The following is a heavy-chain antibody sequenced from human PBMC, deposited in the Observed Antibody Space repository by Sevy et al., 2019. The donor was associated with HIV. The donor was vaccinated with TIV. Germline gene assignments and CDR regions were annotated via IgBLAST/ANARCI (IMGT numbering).Heavy chain of an antibody. V-gene: IGHV3-30*04. CDR3: ARDAAEGPYGSSWFSNWLDP. CDR2: ISYDGSNK. CDR1: GFTFNSYS. D-gene: IGHD6-13*01. J-gene: IGHJ5*02. Sequence: GGSLRLSCVASGFTFNSYSMYWVRQAPGKGLEWVAAISYDGSNKYFADSVKGRFTISRDNSKNILYLQIKSLRVQDTATYFCARDAAEGPYGSSWFSNWLDPWGQRTLVTVSS.